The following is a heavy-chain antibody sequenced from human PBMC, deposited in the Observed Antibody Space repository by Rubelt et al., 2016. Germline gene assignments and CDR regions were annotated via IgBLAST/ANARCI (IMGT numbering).Heavy chain of an antibody. D-gene: IGHD1-26*01. Sequence: QVQLQQWGAGLLEPSETLSLTCAVYRGSSSGYYWSWIRQPPGKGLDWIGEINPSGSSNYNPSLRSRVTTSVDTSKNQFSLKLRSVTAADTAVYYCARRGFRRPDYYPLEYWGQGALVTVSS. CDR2: INPSGSS. J-gene: IGHJ4*02. V-gene: IGHV4-34*01. CDR1: RGSSSGYY. CDR3: ARRGFRRPDYYPLEY.